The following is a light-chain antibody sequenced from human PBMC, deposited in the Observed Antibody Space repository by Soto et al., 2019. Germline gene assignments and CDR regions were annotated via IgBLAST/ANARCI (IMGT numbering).Light chain of an antibody. V-gene: IGLV2-14*01. CDR2: EVS. CDR3: SSYTSSSTLSYV. J-gene: IGLJ1*01. Sequence: QPALTQPASVSGSPGQSITISCTGTSSDVGGYNYVSWYQQHPGKAPKLMIYEVSNRPSGVSNRFSGSKSGNTASLTISGLQAEDEADYSCSSYTSSSTLSYVFGTVTKVTV. CDR1: SSDVGGYNY.